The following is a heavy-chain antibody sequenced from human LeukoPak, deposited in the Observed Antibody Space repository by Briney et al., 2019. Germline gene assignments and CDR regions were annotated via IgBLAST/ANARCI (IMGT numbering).Heavy chain of an antibody. CDR1: GYSFTSYW. D-gene: IGHD3-9*01. CDR2: IYPGDSDT. Sequence: GESLGISCKGSGYSFTSYWIGWVRQMPGKGLEWMGIIYPGDSDTRYSPSFQGQVTISADKSISTAYLQWSSLKASDTAMYYCARHRDDILTGYYFAHYMDVWGKGTTVTVSS. J-gene: IGHJ6*03. V-gene: IGHV5-51*01. CDR3: ARHRDDILTGYYFAHYMDV.